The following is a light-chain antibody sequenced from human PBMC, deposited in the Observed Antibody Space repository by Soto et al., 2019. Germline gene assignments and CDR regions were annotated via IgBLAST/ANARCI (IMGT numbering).Light chain of an antibody. CDR2: EVS. Sequence: QSALTQPASVSGSPGQSITISCTGTSSDVGGYNYVSWYQQHPGKAPKLMIYEVSNRPSGVSNRFSGSKSGNTASLTISGLQAEDESDYYCSSYTCSNIDDFFGTGTKLTVL. CDR1: SSDVGGYNY. CDR3: SSYTCSNIDDF. J-gene: IGLJ1*01. V-gene: IGLV2-14*01.